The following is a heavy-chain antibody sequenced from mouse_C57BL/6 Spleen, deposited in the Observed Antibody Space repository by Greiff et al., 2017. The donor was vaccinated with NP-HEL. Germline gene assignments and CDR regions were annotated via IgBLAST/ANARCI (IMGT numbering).Heavy chain of an antibody. CDR1: GFTFSSYA. D-gene: IGHD2-2*01. Sequence: EVMLVESGGGLVKPGGSLKLSCAASGFTFSSYAMSWVRQTPEKRLEWVATLSDGGSYTYYPDNVKGRFTISRDNAKNNLYLQMSHLKSEDTAMYYCAREDYYGYDGPRFAYWGQGTLVTVSA. CDR3: AREDYYGYDGPRFAY. V-gene: IGHV5-4*01. J-gene: IGHJ3*01. CDR2: LSDGGSYT.